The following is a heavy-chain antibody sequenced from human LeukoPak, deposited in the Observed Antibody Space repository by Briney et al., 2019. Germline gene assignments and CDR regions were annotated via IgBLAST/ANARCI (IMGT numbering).Heavy chain of an antibody. CDR1: GGSFSGYY. J-gene: IGHJ6*03. Sequence: PSETLSLTCAVYGGSFSGYYWSWIRQPPGKGLEWIGEINHSGSTNYNPSLKSRVTISVDTSKNQFSLKLSSVTAADTAVYYCARLVTMIVVVITRVHYYYYMDVWGKGTTVTISS. V-gene: IGHV4-34*01. CDR2: INHSGST. D-gene: IGHD3-22*01. CDR3: ARLVTMIVVVITRVHYYYYMDV.